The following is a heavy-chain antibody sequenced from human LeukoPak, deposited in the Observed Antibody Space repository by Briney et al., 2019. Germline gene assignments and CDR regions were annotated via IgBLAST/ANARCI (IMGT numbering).Heavy chain of an antibody. V-gene: IGHV3-74*01. J-gene: IGHJ4*02. Sequence: GGSLRLSCAASGFTFSNYWMHWVRQAPGKGLVWVSRINSDGSNTSYADSVKGRFTISRDNAKNTLYLQMNSLRAEDTAVYYCARDGYSSGPWVGYFDYWGQGTLVTVSS. CDR3: ARDGYSSGPWVGYFDY. CDR2: INSDGSNT. CDR1: GFTFSNYW. D-gene: IGHD6-19*01.